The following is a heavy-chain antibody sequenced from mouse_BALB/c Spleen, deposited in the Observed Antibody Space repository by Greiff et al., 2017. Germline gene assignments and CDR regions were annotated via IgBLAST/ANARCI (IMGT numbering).Heavy chain of an antibody. CDR3: DRGEERERGGDY. J-gene: IGHJ2*01. CDR2: IYPGSGNT. Sequence: QLVESGPELVKPGASVKISCKASGYTFTDYSIHWVKQKPGQGLEWIGWIYPGSGNTKYNEKFKGKATLTVDTSSSTAYMQRSSLTCEDTAVYFGDRGEERERGGDYWGQGTTRTVSS. V-gene: IGHV1-84*02. CDR1: GYTFTDYS.